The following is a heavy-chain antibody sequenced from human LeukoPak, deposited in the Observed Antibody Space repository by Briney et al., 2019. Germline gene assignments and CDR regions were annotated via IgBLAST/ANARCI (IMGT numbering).Heavy chain of an antibody. V-gene: IGHV3-23*01. CDR2: ISGSGGST. D-gene: IGHD3-9*01. CDR3: AKDYYDILTGYYRGGDY. J-gene: IGHJ4*02. CDR1: GFTFSSYA. Sequence: GSLRLSCAASGFTFSSYAMSWVRQAPGKGLEWVSAISGSGGSTYYADSVKGRFTISRDNSKNTLYLQMNSLRAEDTAVYYCAKDYYDILTGYYRGGDYWGQGTLVTVSS.